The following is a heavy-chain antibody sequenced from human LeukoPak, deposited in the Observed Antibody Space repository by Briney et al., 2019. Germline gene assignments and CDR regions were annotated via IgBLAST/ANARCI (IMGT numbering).Heavy chain of an antibody. CDR2: ISAYNGNT. V-gene: IGHV1-18*01. J-gene: IGHJ4*02. CDR3: AAPTYYDILTGYHGSFDY. CDR1: GYTFTSYG. Sequence: ASVKVSCKASGYTFTSYGISWVRQAPGQGLEWMGWISAYNGNTNYAQRLQGRVTMTTDTSTSTAYMELSSLRSEDTAVYYCAAPTYYDILTGYHGSFDYWGQGTLVTVSS. D-gene: IGHD3-9*01.